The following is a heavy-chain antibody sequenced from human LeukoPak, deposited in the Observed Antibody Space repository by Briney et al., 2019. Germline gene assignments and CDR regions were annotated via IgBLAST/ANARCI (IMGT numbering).Heavy chain of an antibody. V-gene: IGHV1-18*01. CDR3: ARDVPPHYYGSGSYPRFDY. J-gene: IGHJ4*02. D-gene: IGHD3-10*01. CDR1: GYTFTSYG. Sequence: ASVKVSCKASGYTFTSYGISWVRQAPGQGLEWMGWISAYNGNTNYAQKLQGRVTMTTDTSTSTAYMELRSLRSDDTAVYYCARDVPPHYYGSGSYPRFDYWGQGTLVTVSS. CDR2: ISAYNGNT.